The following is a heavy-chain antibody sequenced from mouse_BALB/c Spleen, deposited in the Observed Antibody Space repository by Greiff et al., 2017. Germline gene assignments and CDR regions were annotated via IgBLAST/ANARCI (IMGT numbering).Heavy chain of an antibody. J-gene: IGHJ4*01. CDR3: ARYYYGNSAAMDY. D-gene: IGHD2-1*01. V-gene: IGHV1-69*01. CDR2: IDTSGSYT. CDR1: GYTFTDYW. Sequence: QVQLQQPGAELVMPGASVKMSCKASGYTFTDYWMHWVKQRPGQGLEWIGAIDTSGSYTSYNQKFKGKATLTVDESSSTAYMQLSSLTSEDSAVYYCARYYYGNSAAMDYWGQGTSVTVSS.